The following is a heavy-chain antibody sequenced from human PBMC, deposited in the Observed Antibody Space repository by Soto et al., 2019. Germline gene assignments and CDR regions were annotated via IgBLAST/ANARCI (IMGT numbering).Heavy chain of an antibody. CDR3: ARSGDYYDSSGHLYYGMDV. J-gene: IGHJ6*02. Sequence: SETLSLTCAVSGGSISSGGYSWSWIRQPPGKGLEWIGYIYHSGSTYYNPSLKSRVTISVDRSKNQFSLKLSSVTAADTAVYYCARSGDYYDSSGHLYYGMDVWGQGTTVTVSS. CDR2: IYHSGST. CDR1: GGSISSGGYS. V-gene: IGHV4-30-2*01. D-gene: IGHD3-22*01.